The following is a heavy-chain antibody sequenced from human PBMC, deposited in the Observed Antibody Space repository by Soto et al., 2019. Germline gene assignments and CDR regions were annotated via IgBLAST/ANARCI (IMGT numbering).Heavy chain of an antibody. V-gene: IGHV3-30-3*01. D-gene: IGHD6-6*01. Sequence: PGGSLRLCCAASGFTFISYAMHWVRQAPGKGLEWVAVISYDGSNKYYADSVKGRFTISRDNSKNTLYLQMNSLRAEDTAVYYCARDRYSSSSNWFDPWGQGTLVTVSS. CDR2: ISYDGSNK. CDR3: ARDRYSSSSNWFDP. CDR1: GFTFISYA. J-gene: IGHJ5*02.